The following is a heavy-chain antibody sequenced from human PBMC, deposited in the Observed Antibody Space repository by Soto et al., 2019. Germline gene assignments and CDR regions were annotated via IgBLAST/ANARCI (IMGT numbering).Heavy chain of an antibody. D-gene: IGHD2-2*01. CDR3: ARGGVYSVVVPAGED. V-gene: IGHV3-23*01. J-gene: IGHJ4*02. CDR1: GFTFSSYA. CDR2: ISGSGGST. Sequence: GGSLRLSCAASGFTFSSYAMSWVRQAPGRGLEWVSAISGSGGSTYDADSVKGRFTISRDNSKNTLYLQMNSLRAEDTAVYYCARGGVYSVVVPAGEDWGEGTQVTVTS.